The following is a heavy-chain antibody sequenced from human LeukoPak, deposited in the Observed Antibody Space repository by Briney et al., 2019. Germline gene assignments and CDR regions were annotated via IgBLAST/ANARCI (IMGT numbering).Heavy chain of an antibody. Sequence: GGSLRLSCAASGFTFSSYGMHWVRQAPGKGLEWVAFIRYDGSDKYYADSVKGRFTISRDNSKNTLYLQMGSLRGEDMAVYYCARVGKTSSAYWGQGTLVTVSS. CDR3: ARVGKTSSAY. CDR1: GFTFSSYG. V-gene: IGHV3-30*02. J-gene: IGHJ4*02. CDR2: IRYDGSDK.